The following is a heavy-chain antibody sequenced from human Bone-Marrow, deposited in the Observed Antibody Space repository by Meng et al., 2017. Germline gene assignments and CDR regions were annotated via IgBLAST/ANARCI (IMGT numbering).Heavy chain of an antibody. D-gene: IGHD1-14*01. CDR1: GGSISNSNW. CDR2: IYHSGIT. CDR3: ARDPTGGEDHQRV. Sequence: QVLLQESGPGLVKPSGTLSRTGAVSGGSISNSNWWSWGRQPPGKGLEWIGKIYHSGITSYNPSLKSRVTMSVDNSKNQFSLKLNAMTAADTAVYYCARDPTGGEDHQRVWGQGTLVTVSS. J-gene: IGHJ4*02. V-gene: IGHV4-4*02.